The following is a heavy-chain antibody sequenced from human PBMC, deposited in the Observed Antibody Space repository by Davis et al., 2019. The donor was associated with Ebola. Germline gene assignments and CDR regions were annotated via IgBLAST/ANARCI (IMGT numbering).Heavy chain of an antibody. V-gene: IGHV3-30-3*01. CDR3: ARCSPYSKYGMDV. CDR1: GFTFSSYA. J-gene: IGHJ6*04. Sequence: GGSLRLSCAASGFTFSSYAMHWVRQAAGTGLEGVGVVTDDGSNKYYADSVKGRFTISRDNSKNTLYLQMNSLRAEDTAVYYCARCSPYSKYGMDVWGKGTTVTVSS. CDR2: VTDDGSNK. D-gene: IGHD5-18*01.